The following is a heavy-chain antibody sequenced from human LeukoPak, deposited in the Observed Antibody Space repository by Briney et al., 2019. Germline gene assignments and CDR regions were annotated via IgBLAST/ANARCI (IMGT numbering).Heavy chain of an antibody. CDR3: AKCERGGIDGNYYY. J-gene: IGHJ4*02. V-gene: IGHV3-9*03. Sequence: PGGSLRLSCAASGFIFDDYAMYWVRQVPGKGLEWVSGINWNSGNIVYADAVKGRFIISRDNAKNSLYLQMNSLIPEDMALYYCAKCERGGIDGNYYYLGQRA. CDR1: GFIFDDYA. CDR2: INWNSGNI. D-gene: IGHD6-13*01.